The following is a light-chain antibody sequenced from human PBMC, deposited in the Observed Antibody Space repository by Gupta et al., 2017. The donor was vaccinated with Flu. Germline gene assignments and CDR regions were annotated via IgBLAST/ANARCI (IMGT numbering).Light chain of an antibody. J-gene: IGKJ2*01. CDR1: QGVSSY. CDR2: DAS. Sequence: PATLSLFPGQRVTLSCRASQGVSSYVAWSQQKPGQVPRLLIYDASNRATGIPARFSGSGSGTDSTLTISSLEPEDFAVYYCQHRYNWPYTFGQGTKLEIK. V-gene: IGKV3-11*01. CDR3: QHRYNWPYT.